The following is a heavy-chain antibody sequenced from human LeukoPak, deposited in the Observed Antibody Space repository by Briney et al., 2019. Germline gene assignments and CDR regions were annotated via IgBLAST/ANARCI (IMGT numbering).Heavy chain of an antibody. D-gene: IGHD1-26*01. CDR3: AREYPNGSLDY. Sequence: GGSLRLSCGASGFTFSNRPMHWVRQAPGKGLESVSAISGDGINTYYANSVGGRFTISRDNSKNTLYLQMGSLRTEDMAVYYCAREYPNGSLDYWGQGTLVTVFS. V-gene: IGHV3-64*01. CDR1: GFTFSNRP. J-gene: IGHJ4*02. CDR2: ISGDGINT.